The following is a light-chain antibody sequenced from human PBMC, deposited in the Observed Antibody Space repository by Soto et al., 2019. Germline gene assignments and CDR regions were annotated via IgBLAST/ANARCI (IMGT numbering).Light chain of an antibody. CDR1: QSLTTT. CDR3: QQYNRWPLT. J-gene: IGKJ1*01. Sequence: ETLMTQSPATLSVSPGARATLFCRASQSLTTTLAWYQQRPGQAPRLLIFGASARATGVPARFSGSGSGTLFTLSISSLQSEDFGIYYCQQYNRWPLTFGQGTKVEVK. V-gene: IGKV3-15*01. CDR2: GAS.